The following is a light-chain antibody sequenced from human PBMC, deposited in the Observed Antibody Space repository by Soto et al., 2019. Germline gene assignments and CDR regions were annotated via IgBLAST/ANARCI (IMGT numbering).Light chain of an antibody. CDR1: QSISGN. J-gene: IGKJ5*01. V-gene: IGKV3-15*01. CDR2: SAS. Sequence: EIVMTQSPATLSVSPGERATLSCRASQSISGNLAWYQQKPGQAPRLLLHSASTRATGIPPRFTGSGSGTEFTLTISDLESEDFAFYYCQQYDNWPPCTFGQGTRLEIK. CDR3: QQYDNWPPCT.